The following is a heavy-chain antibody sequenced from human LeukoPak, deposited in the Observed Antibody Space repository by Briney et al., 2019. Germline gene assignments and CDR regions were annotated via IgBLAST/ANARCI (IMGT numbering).Heavy chain of an antibody. CDR3: ARGQSGLDSSGYYYRK. Sequence: PGGSLRLSCAASGFTFSSYSMNWVRQAPGKGLEWVSSISSSSSYIYYADSVKGRFTISRDNAKNSLYLQMNSLRAEDTAVYYCARGQSGLDSSGYYYRKWGQGTLVTVSS. CDR1: GFTFSSYS. CDR2: ISSSSSYI. V-gene: IGHV3-21*01. J-gene: IGHJ4*02. D-gene: IGHD3-22*01.